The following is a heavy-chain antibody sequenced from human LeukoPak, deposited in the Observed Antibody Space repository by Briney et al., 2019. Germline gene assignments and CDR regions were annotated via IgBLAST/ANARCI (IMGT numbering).Heavy chain of an antibody. V-gene: IGHV4-4*07. CDR2: IHPSGST. D-gene: IGHD1-26*01. CDR1: GDSISSYY. CDR3: ARGGPYDSGSFYFDY. Sequence: SETLSLTCTVSGDSISSYYWSWIRQPAGKGLEWIGRIHPSGSTNYNPSLKSRVTLSVDTSKNQFSLKLSSVTAADTAVYYCARGGPYDSGSFYFDYWGQGTLVTVSS. J-gene: IGHJ4*02.